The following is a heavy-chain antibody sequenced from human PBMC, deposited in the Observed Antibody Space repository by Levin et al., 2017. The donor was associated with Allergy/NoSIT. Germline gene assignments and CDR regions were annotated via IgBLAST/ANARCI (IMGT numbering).Heavy chain of an antibody. CDR3: ARESPVLRGWYNACDI. V-gene: IGHV4-59*01. CDR2: IYYSGST. CDR1: GGSISSYY. J-gene: IGHJ3*02. Sequence: SETLSLTCTVSGGSISSYYWSWIRQPPGKGLEWIGYIYYSGSTNHNPSLKSRVTISVDTSKNQFSLKLSSVTAADTAVYYCARESPVLRGWYNACDIWGQGTMVTVSS. D-gene: IGHD6-19*01.